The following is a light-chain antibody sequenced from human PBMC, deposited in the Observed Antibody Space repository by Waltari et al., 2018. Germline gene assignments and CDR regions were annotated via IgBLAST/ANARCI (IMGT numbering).Light chain of an antibody. Sequence: QSVLTQAPSVSGAPGQRVTISCTGSSSNIGAGYDVHWYQQRPGTAPKLLIYGNNTRPSGVPDRFSGSKSGTSASLAITGLQAEDEADYYCQSYDSSLSSYVFGTGTKVTVL. CDR3: QSYDSSLSSYV. V-gene: IGLV1-40*01. CDR1: SSNIGAGYD. CDR2: GNN. J-gene: IGLJ1*01.